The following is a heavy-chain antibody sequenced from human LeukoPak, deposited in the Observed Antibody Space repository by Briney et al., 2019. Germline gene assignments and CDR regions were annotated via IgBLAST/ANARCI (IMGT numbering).Heavy chain of an antibody. V-gene: IGHV3-33*01. CDR3: ARGRGRQTVDY. CDR1: GFTFSNYG. J-gene: IGHJ4*02. Sequence: QSGGSLRLTCAASGFTFSNYGMHWVRQAPGKGLEWVAVIWYDGSNKYYTDSVKGRFTISRDNSKNTLYLQMSSLRAEDTALYYCARGRGRQTVDYWGQGTLVTVSS. CDR2: IWYDGSNK. D-gene: IGHD3-10*01.